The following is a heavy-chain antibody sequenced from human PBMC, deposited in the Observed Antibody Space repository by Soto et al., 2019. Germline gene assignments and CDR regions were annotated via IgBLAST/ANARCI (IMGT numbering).Heavy chain of an antibody. V-gene: IGHV3-30-3*01. CDR2: ISYDGSNK. D-gene: IGHD2-8*01. Sequence: QVQLVESGGGVVQPGRSLRLSCAASGFTFSSYAMHWVRQAPGKGLEWVAVISYDGSNKYYADSVKGRFTISRDNSKNTLYLQMTSLRAEDTAVYYCARDLVNGNAFDYWGQGTLVTVSS. J-gene: IGHJ4*02. CDR1: GFTFSSYA. CDR3: ARDLVNGNAFDY.